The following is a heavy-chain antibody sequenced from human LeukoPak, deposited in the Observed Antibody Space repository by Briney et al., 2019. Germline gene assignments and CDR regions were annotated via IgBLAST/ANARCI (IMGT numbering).Heavy chain of an antibody. CDR2: FDPEDGET. J-gene: IGHJ4*02. CDR3: ARDRNVVVVAANPFGY. D-gene: IGHD2-15*01. CDR1: GYTLTELS. V-gene: IGHV1-24*01. Sequence: ASVKVSCKVSGYTLTELSMHWVRQAPGKGLEWMGGFDPEDGETIYAQKFQGRVTMTEDTSTDTAYMELSRLRSDDTAVYYCARDRNVVVVAANPFGYWGQGTLVTVSS.